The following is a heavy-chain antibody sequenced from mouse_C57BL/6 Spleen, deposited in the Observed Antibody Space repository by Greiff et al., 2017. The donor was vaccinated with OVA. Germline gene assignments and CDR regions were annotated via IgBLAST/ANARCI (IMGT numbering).Heavy chain of an antibody. CDR1: GYTFTSYW. CDR2: IYPGSGST. D-gene: IGHD2-4*01. J-gene: IGHJ4*01. V-gene: IGHV1-55*01. Sequence: VQLKQPGAELVKPGASVKMSCKASGYTFTSYWITWVKQRPGQGLEWIGDIYPGSGSTNYNEKFKSKATLTVDTSSSTAYMQLSSLTSEDSAVYYCARGRDYDEGYYAMDYWGQGTSVTVSS. CDR3: ARGRDYDEGYYAMDY.